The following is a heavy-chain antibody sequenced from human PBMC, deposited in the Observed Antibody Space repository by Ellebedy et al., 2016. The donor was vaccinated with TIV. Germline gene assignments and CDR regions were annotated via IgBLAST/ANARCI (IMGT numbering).Heavy chain of an antibody. Sequence: GGSLRLXCAASGFTFDDYAMHWVREAPGKGLEWVSGISWRGHYIGYADYVRGRFTISRGNAKNSLYLQMNSLRIEDTAVYYCTKDLLRGIWGGSGRDYWGQGTLVTVSS. CDR3: TKDLLRGIWGGSGRDY. CDR1: GFTFDDYA. V-gene: IGHV3-9*01. CDR2: ISWRGHYI. J-gene: IGHJ4*02. D-gene: IGHD7-27*01.